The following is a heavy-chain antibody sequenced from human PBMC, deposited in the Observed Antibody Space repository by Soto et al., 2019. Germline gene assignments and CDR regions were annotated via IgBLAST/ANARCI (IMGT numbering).Heavy chain of an antibody. V-gene: IGHV3-11*01. CDR1: GFTFSDYY. Sequence: SLGLSCAASGFTFSDYYMRWIRQAPGKVLEWVSYISSSGSTIYYVDSVKGRFTISRDNAKNSLYLQTNSLRAEDTAVYYCARGGLDGYYYDMDVWGQGSTVSVTS. J-gene: IGHJ6*02. CDR2: ISSSGSTI. CDR3: ARGGLDGYYYDMDV. D-gene: IGHD1-1*01.